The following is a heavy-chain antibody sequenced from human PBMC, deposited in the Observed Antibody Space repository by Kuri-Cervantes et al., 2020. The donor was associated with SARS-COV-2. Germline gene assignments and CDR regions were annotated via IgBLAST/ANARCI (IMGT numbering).Heavy chain of an antibody. CDR2: IRYDGSNK. J-gene: IGHJ1*01. V-gene: IGHV3-30*02. CDR3: ANHGPNGYCSSTSCYIGGFQH. CDR1: GFTFSSYG. Sequence: GESLKISCAASGFTFSSYGMYWVRQAPGKGLEWVAFIRYDGSNKYYADSVKGRFTISRDNYKNTLYLQMHSLRVEDTAVYYCANHGPNGYCSSTSCYIGGFQHWGQGTLVTVSS. D-gene: IGHD2-2*02.